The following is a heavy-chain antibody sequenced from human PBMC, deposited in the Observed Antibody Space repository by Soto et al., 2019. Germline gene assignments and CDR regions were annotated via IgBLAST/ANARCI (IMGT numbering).Heavy chain of an antibody. V-gene: IGHV3-13*01. CDR1: GFTFSSYD. CDR2: IGTAGDT. D-gene: IGHD3-9*01. Sequence: PGGSLRLSCAASGFTFSSYDMHWVRQATGKGLEWVSAIGTAGDTYYPGSVKGRFTISRENAKNSLYLQMNSLRAGDTAVYYCARANDILTGYDYWGQGTLVTVSS. J-gene: IGHJ4*02. CDR3: ARANDILTGYDY.